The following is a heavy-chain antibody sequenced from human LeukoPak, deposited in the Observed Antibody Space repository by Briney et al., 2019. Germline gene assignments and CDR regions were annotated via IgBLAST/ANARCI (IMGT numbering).Heavy chain of an antibody. V-gene: IGHV3-30*02. CDR1: GFTFSSYA. CDR2: IRYDGTNK. CDR3: ATSRTFDY. J-gene: IGHJ4*02. Sequence: GGSLRLSCAASGFTFSSYAMHWVRQAPGKGPEWVAFIRYDGTNKYYADSVKGRFTISWDNSKNTLYLQMNSLRAEDTAVYYCATSRTFDYWGQGTLVTVSS.